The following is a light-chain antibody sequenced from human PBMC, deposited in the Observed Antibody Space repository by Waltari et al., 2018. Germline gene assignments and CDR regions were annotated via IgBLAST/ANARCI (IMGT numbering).Light chain of an antibody. Sequence: SSELTQDPAVSVALGQTVRITCQGDSLRSYYASWYQQKPGQAPLLDIYGKNNRPPGSPDRFSGSSSGNTASLTITGAQAEDEADYYCNSRDSSGNLVVFGGGTKLTVL. V-gene: IGLV3-19*01. CDR1: SLRSYY. J-gene: IGLJ2*01. CDR3: NSRDSSGNLVV. CDR2: GKN.